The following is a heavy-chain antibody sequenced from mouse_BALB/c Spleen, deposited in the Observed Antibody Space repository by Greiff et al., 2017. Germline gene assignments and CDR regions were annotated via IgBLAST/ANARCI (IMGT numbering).Heavy chain of an antibody. CDR1: GFTFTDYY. Sequence: EVQRVESGGGLVQPGGSLRLSCATSGFTFTDYYMSWVRQPPGKALEWLGFIRNKANGYTTEYSASVKGRFTISRDNSQSILYLQMNTLRAEDSATYYCARDMDGNYYYYAMDYWGQGTSVTVSS. D-gene: IGHD2-1*01. J-gene: IGHJ4*01. CDR3: ARDMDGNYYYYAMDY. CDR2: IRNKANGYTT. V-gene: IGHV7-3*02.